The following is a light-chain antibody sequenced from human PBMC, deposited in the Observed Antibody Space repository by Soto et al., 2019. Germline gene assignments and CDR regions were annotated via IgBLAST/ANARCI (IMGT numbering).Light chain of an antibody. CDR2: AAS. J-gene: IGKJ2*01. CDR3: QQYGSSSYT. CDR1: QSISSSY. Sequence: EIVLTQSPGTLSLSPGERATLSCRASQSISSSYLAWYQQKPGQAPRLLIYAASSRATGIPDRFSGSGSATEFTLTISRLEPEDFAVYYCQQYGSSSYTFGQGTQLEIK. V-gene: IGKV3-20*01.